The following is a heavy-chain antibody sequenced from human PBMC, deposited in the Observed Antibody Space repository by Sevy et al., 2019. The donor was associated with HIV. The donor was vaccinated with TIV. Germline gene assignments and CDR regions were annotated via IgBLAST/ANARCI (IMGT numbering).Heavy chain of an antibody. CDR1: GFTFTSYA. Sequence: GGSLRLSCAASGFTFTSYAMSWVRQAPGKGLEWVSSISGSHGTPYYADSVKARFTISRDNSKNTLYLQMSSLRAEDTAVYYCAKSEWGNIGFCTRSSCYPFDYWGQGTLVTVSS. CDR3: AKSEWGNIGFCTRSSCYPFDY. V-gene: IGHV3-23*01. CDR2: ISGSHGTP. J-gene: IGHJ4*02. D-gene: IGHD2-2*01.